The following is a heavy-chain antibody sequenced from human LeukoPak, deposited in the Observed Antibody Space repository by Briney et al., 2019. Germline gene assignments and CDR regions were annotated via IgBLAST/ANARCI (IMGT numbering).Heavy chain of an antibody. J-gene: IGHJ4*02. Sequence: PSETLSLTCTVSGGSISSSSYYWGWIRQPPGKGLEWIGSIYYSGSTYYNPSLKSRVTISVDTSKNQFSLNLSSVTAADTAVYYCARELPVFYSSSWYPHIDNWGQGTLVTVSS. CDR1: GGSISSSSYY. V-gene: IGHV4-39*07. CDR2: IYYSGST. D-gene: IGHD6-13*01. CDR3: ARELPVFYSSSWYPHIDN.